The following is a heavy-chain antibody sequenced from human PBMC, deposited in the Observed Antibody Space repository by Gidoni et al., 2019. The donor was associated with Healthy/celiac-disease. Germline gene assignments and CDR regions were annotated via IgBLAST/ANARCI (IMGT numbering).Heavy chain of an antibody. J-gene: IGHJ4*02. CDR2: IYPGDSDT. CDR1: GYSFTSYW. CDR3: ARLLNNVEMATIWVFDY. Sequence: EVQLVQSGAEVQKPGESLKISCKGSGYSFTSYWIGWVRQMPGKGLEWMGIIYPGDSDTRYSPSFQGQVTISADKSISTAYLQWSSLKASDTAMYYCARLLNNVEMATIWVFDYWGQGTLVTVSS. V-gene: IGHV5-51*03. D-gene: IGHD5-12*01.